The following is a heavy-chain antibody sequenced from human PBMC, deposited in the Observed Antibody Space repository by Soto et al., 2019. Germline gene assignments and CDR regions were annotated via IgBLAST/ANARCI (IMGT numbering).Heavy chain of an antibody. CDR3: AKDGHRQDWYYHMDV. CDR2: IDAGGGAT. J-gene: IGHJ6*03. CDR1: GLTFSDHA. V-gene: IGHV3-23*01. D-gene: IGHD2-15*01. Sequence: EEQLLESGGDLVQPGGSLRLSCAASGLTFSDHAMTWVRQAPGKGLQWVSTIDAGGGATWDADSVRGRFTISRDNSKNTLSLQMNNLRPEDTAVYYCAKDGHRQDWYYHMDVWGKGTTVTVSS.